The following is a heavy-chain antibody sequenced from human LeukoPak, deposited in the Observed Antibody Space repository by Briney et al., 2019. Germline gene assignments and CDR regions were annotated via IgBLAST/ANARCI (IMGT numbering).Heavy chain of an antibody. CDR1: GYTFTSYG. CDR3: ARDLILDYSNWFDP. Sequence: RASVKVSCKASGYTFTSYGISWVRQAPGQVLEWMGWISAYNGNTNYAQKLQGRVTMTTDTSTSTAYMELRSLRSDDTAVYYCARDLILDYSNWFDPWGQGTLVTVSS. CDR2: ISAYNGNT. J-gene: IGHJ5*02. V-gene: IGHV1-18*01. D-gene: IGHD4-17*01.